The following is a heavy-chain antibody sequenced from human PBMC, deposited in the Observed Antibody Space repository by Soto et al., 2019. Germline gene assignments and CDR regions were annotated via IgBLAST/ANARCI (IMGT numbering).Heavy chain of an antibody. J-gene: IGHJ4*02. CDR1: GGCISSYY. CDR3: ARGSYYFDY. Sequence: EILSLTCTVAGGCISSYYWSWIRQPPGKGLEWIAYIYYSGSTNYNPSLKSRVTISVDWSNNQFSLEVSSLTAADTAVYYCARGSYYFDYWGQGTLVTVSS. CDR2: IYYSGST. V-gene: IGHV4-59*01.